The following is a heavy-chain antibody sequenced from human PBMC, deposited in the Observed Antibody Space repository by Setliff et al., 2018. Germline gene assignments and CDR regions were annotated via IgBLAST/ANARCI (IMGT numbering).Heavy chain of an antibody. J-gene: IGHJ4*02. V-gene: IGHV1-2*02. CDR2: INPNSGGT. D-gene: IGHD4-4*01. CDR3: ARGNSNYYLFDY. CDR1: GYTFTGYY. Sequence: ASVKVSCKASGYTFTGYYMHWVRQAPGQGLEWMGWINPNSGGTNYAQKFQGRVTMTTDTSTSTAYMELRSLRSDDTAVYYCARGNSNYYLFDYWGQGTLVTVSS.